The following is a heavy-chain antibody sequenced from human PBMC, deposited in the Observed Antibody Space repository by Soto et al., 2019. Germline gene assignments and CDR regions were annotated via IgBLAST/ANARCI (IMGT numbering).Heavy chain of an antibody. Sequence: PSETLSLTCTVSGGSISSSNYYWGWIRQPPGKGLEWIGGIYYSGSTYYNPSLKSRVTISVDTSKNQFSLKLSSVTATDTAVYYCARRRKGSYLSNWFDSWGQGTLVTVSS. J-gene: IGHJ5*01. CDR3: ARRRKGSYLSNWFDS. D-gene: IGHD1-26*01. CDR2: IYYSGST. V-gene: IGHV4-39*01. CDR1: GGSISSSNYY.